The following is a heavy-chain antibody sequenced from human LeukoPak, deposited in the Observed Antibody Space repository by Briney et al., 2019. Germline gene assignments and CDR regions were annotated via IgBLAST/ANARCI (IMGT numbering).Heavy chain of an antibody. CDR1: GVSISGYY. CDR2: IYDSGST. CDR3: ARVGGTNFYYYGLDV. V-gene: IGHV4-59*01. Sequence: SETLSLTCAVSGVSISGYYWSWIRKPPRKGLEWIGYIYDSGSTNYNPSLKSRVTISVDTSKNQFSLKLNSVTAADTAVYYCARVGGTNFYYYGLDVWGQGTTVTVSS. D-gene: IGHD3-3*01. J-gene: IGHJ6*02.